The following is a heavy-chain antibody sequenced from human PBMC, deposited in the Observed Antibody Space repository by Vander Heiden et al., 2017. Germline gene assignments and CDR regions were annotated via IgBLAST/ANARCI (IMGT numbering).Heavy chain of an antibody. CDR1: GGSISSSSYY. J-gene: IGHJ4*02. CDR2: IYYSGST. V-gene: IGHV4-39*01. D-gene: IGHD3-10*01. CDR3: ARHMGY. Sequence: QLQLQESRPGMVKPSETLSLTCTVPGGSISSSSYYSAWIRQPPGKGLEGIGSIYYSGSTYDNPSRKSRVTISVDTSKNQFSLKLSSVTAADTAVYYCARHMGYWGQGTLVTVSS.